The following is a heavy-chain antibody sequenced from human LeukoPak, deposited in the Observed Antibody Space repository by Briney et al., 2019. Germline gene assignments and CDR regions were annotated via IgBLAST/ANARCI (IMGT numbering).Heavy chain of an antibody. CDR3: ARHLFRSGWYISPGNWFDP. Sequence: GESLKISCKGSGYSFTSYWIGWVRQMPGKGLEWMGIIYPGDSDTRYSPSFQGQVTISADKSISTAYLQWSSLKASDTAMYYCARHLFRSGWYISPGNWFDPWGQGTLVTVSS. CDR1: GYSFTSYW. CDR2: IYPGDSDT. J-gene: IGHJ5*02. V-gene: IGHV5-51*01. D-gene: IGHD6-19*01.